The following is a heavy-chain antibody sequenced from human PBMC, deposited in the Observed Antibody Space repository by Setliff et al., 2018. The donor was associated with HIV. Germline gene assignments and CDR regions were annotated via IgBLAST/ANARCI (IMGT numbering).Heavy chain of an antibody. Sequence: SETLSLTCTVSGGSISSSSYYWGWIRKPPGKGLQWIGSIYYRGSTYYNPSLKSRVTISVDTSKNQFSLKLRSVTAADTALYYCARGRYRSRWYASDHYYIDVWGKGTTVTVSS. V-gene: IGHV4-39*01. CDR3: ARGRYRSRWYASDHYYIDV. CDR2: IYYRGST. CDR1: GGSISSSSYY. D-gene: IGHD6-13*01. J-gene: IGHJ6*03.